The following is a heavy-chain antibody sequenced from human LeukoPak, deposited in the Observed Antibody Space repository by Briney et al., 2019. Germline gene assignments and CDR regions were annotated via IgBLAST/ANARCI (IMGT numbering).Heavy chain of an antibody. CDR3: ARRSGWWFDP. D-gene: IGHD2-15*01. CDR1: GGSISSGSYY. J-gene: IGHJ5*02. CDR2: IYTSGST. V-gene: IGHV4-61*02. Sequence: SQTLSLTCTVSGGSISSGSYYWSWIRQPAGKGLEWIGRIYTSGSTNYNPSLKSRVTMSVDTSKNQFSLKLSSVTAADTAVYYCARRSGWWFDPWGQGTLVTVS.